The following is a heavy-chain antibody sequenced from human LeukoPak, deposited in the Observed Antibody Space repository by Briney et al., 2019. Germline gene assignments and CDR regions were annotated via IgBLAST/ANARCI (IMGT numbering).Heavy chain of an antibody. CDR3: ASDYDSSGPPDY. CDR2: IYHSGST. Sequence: SETLSLTCTVSGYSISSGYYWGWIRQPPGKGLEWIGSIYHSGSTYYNPSLKSRVTISVDTSKNQFSLKLSSVTAADTAVYYCASDYDSSGPPDYWGQGTLVTVSS. D-gene: IGHD3-22*01. CDR1: GYSISSGYY. J-gene: IGHJ4*02. V-gene: IGHV4-38-2*02.